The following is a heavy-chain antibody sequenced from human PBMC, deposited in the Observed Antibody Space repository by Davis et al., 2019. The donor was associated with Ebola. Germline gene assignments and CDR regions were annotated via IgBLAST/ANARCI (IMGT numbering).Heavy chain of an antibody. CDR1: GFTFSQYA. CDR3: ATTQWLREFDN. CDR2: IYDHST. V-gene: IGHV3-53*05. D-gene: IGHD6-19*01. J-gene: IGHJ4*02. Sequence: GESLKISCVASGFTFSQYAMTWVRQAPGKGLEWVSVIYDHSTAYADSVRGRFIISRDKSNNTLYLEMNSLRVDDTAVYYCATTQWLREFDNWGQGTLVTVSS.